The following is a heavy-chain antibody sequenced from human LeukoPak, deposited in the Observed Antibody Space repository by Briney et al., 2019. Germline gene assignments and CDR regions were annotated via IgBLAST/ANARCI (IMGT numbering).Heavy chain of an antibody. V-gene: IGHV4-59*01. CDR1: GGSISTYY. CDR3: ARGSVRGEFDP. CDR2: IYYTGST. Sequence: SETLSLTCTLSGGSISTYYWSWVRQPPGKGLEWIGYIYYTGSTDYNPSLKSRVTMSVDTAKNQFSLKLSSVTAADTAVYSCARGSVRGEFDPWGQGTLVTVSS. J-gene: IGHJ5*02. D-gene: IGHD3-10*01.